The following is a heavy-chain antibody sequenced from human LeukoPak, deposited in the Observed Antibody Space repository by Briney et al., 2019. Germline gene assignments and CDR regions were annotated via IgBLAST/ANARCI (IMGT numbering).Heavy chain of an antibody. CDR1: GVSSTMRRPY. CDR2: ISYSGDP. J-gene: IGHJ4*02. D-gene: IGHD3-10*01. V-gene: IGHV4-39*02. CDR3: ATHDEGSYFES. Sequence: SETLSLTCSFSGVSSTMRRPYWGWIRQFPGKGLEWLASISYSGDPYYRPSLYSRATLSMDTSKKHISLNLTSVTATDTAIYYCATHDEGSYFESWGQGTLVTVSS.